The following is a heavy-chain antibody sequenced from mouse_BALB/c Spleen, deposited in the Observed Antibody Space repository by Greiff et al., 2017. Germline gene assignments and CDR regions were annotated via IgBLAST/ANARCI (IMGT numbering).Heavy chain of an antibody. CDR2: ISSGSSTI. D-gene: IGHD1-2*01. Sequence: EVQLVESGGGLVQPGGSRKLSCAASGFTFSSFGMHWVRQAPEKGLEWVAYISSGSSTIYYADTVKGRFTISRDNPKNTLFLQMTSLRSEDTAMYYCARSHYYGYGYFDVWGAGTTVTVSS. V-gene: IGHV5-17*02. CDR3: ARSHYYGYGYFDV. CDR1: GFTFSSFG. J-gene: IGHJ1*01.